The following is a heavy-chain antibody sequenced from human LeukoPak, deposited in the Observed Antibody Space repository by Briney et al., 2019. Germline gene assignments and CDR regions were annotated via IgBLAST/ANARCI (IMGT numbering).Heavy chain of an antibody. V-gene: IGHV4-31*03. Sequence: PSETLSLTCTVSGGSISSGSHYYQWIRQHPGKGLEWIGYIYYTGITSYNPSLKSRVTMSVDTSVNQVSLKVTSLTAADTAVYYCAASSGVTLGRFWGQGALVTVSS. CDR2: IYYTGIT. J-gene: IGHJ4*02. CDR1: GGSISSGSHY. CDR3: AASSGVTLGRF. D-gene: IGHD3-16*01.